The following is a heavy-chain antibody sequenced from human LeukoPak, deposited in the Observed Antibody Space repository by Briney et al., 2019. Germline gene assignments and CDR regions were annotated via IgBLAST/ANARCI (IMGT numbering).Heavy chain of an antibody. D-gene: IGHD6-19*01. Sequence: ASVKVSCTSSGYTFIGYFIHWVRQAPGQGLEWMGWINPNGGRINYAQKFQGRVTMTRDTSISTAHMELSRLRSDDSAVYYCARDQRLVAGTFYFDYWGQGTLVTVSS. CDR3: ARDQRLVAGTFYFDY. CDR1: GYTFIGYF. J-gene: IGHJ4*02. CDR2: INPNGGRI. V-gene: IGHV1-2*02.